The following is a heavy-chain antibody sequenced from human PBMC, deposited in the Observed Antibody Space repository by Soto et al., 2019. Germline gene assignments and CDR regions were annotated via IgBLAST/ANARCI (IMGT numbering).Heavy chain of an antibody. Sequence: ASVKVSCKASGYTFTGYYMHWVRQAPGQGLEWMGWINPNSGGTNYAQKFQGWVTMTRDTSISTAYMELSRLTAADTAVYYCAKGGVVIMPRPVIPPHYYFDYWGQGTLVTVSS. CDR1: GYTFTGYY. CDR2: INPNSGGT. CDR3: AKGGVVIMPRPVIPPHYYFDY. D-gene: IGHD3-3*01. V-gene: IGHV1-2*04. J-gene: IGHJ4*02.